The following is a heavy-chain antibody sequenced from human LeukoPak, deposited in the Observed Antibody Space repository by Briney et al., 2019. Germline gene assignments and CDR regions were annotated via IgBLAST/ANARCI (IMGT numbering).Heavy chain of an antibody. CDR3: AREVNYYDTSGKQYYYMDV. CDR2: VSAYNGKT. Sequence: ASVKVSCKASGYILNRYGMSWVRQAPGQGLEWMGWVSAYNGKTKYEEKFQDRVTMTTDASTSTAYMELRSLRSDDTAIYYCAREVNYYDTSGKQYYYMDVWGRGTTVTVSS. J-gene: IGHJ6*03. D-gene: IGHD3-22*01. CDR1: GYILNRYG. V-gene: IGHV1-18*04.